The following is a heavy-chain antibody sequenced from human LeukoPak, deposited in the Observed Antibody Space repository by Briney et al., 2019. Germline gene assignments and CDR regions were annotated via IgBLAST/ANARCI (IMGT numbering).Heavy chain of an antibody. CDR3: TTRRYRYGYSFDY. J-gene: IGHJ4*02. D-gene: IGHD5-18*01. Sequence: GGSLRLSCAAAGFTFSSAWMSWVRQAPGKGLEWVGRIKSKTDGGTTDYAAPVKGRFTISRDDSKNTLYLQMNSLKTEDTAVYYCTTRRYRYGYSFDYWGQGTLVTVSS. CDR1: GFTFSSAW. CDR2: IKSKTDGGTT. V-gene: IGHV3-15*01.